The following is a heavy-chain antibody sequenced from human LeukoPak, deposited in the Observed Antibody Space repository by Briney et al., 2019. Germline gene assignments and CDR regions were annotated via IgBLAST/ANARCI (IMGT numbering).Heavy chain of an antibody. CDR2: IIPIFGTA. D-gene: IGHD5-24*01. Sequence: SVKVSCKASGGTFSSYAISWVRQAPGQGLECMGRIIPIFGTANYAQKFRGRVTITTDESTSTAYMELSSVRSEDTAVYYCAREIRRDGYNFSPTGYWGQGTLVTVSS. J-gene: IGHJ4*02. CDR3: AREIRRDGYNFSPTGY. CDR1: GGTFSSYA. V-gene: IGHV1-69*05.